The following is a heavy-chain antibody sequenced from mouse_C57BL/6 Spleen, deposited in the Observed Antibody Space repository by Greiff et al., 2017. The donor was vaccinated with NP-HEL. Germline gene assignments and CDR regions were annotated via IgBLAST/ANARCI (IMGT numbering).Heavy chain of an antibody. CDR2: IWTGGGT. CDR3: ARKREGGMVGAMDY. D-gene: IGHD2-10*02. J-gene: IGHJ4*01. CDR1: GFSLTSYA. V-gene: IGHV2-9-1*01. Sequence: VKLMESGPGLVAPSQSLSITCTVSGFSLTSYAISWVRQPPGKGLEWLGVIWTGGGTNYNSALKSRLSISKDNSKSQVFLKMNSLQTDDTARYYCARKREGGMVGAMDYWGQGTSVTVSS.